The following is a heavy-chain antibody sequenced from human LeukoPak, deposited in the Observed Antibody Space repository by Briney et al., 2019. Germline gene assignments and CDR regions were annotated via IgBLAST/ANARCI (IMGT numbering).Heavy chain of an antibody. V-gene: IGHV1-69*05. CDR3: ARTDVNYDYVWGTSPAYYFDY. Sequence: SVKVSCKASGGTFSSYAISWVRQAPGQGLEWMGRIIPIFGTANYAQKFQGRVTITTDESTSTAYMELSSLRSEDTAVYYCARTDVNYDYVWGTSPAYYFDYWGQGTLVTVSS. CDR2: IIPIFGTA. J-gene: IGHJ4*02. D-gene: IGHD3-16*01. CDR1: GGTFSSYA.